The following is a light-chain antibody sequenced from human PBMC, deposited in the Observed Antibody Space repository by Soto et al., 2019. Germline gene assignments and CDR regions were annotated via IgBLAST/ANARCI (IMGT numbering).Light chain of an antibody. Sequence: GDRVTITCRASQGVVRWLAWYQQKPGKAPKLLIYDASSLESGVPSRFSGSGAGTEFTLTISSLQPDDFATYYCQHYYGFSRTFGQGTRLEI. V-gene: IGKV1-5*01. CDR3: QHYYGFSRT. J-gene: IGKJ5*01. CDR2: DAS. CDR1: QGVVRW.